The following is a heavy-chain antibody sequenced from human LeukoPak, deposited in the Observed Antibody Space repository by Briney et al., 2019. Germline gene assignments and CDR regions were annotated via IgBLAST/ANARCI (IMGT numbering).Heavy chain of an antibody. Sequence: PGGSPRLSCAASGFTFSSYAMSWVRQAPGKGQEWVSAISGSGGSTYYADSVKGRFTISRDNSKNTLHLQMNSLRVEDTAVYYCAKGTQNYDILTGLDYWGQGTLVTVSS. CDR2: ISGSGGST. V-gene: IGHV3-23*01. CDR1: GFTFSSYA. D-gene: IGHD3-9*01. J-gene: IGHJ4*02. CDR3: AKGTQNYDILTGLDY.